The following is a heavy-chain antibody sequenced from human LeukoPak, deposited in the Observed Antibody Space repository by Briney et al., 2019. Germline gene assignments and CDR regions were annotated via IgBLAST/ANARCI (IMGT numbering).Heavy chain of an antibody. Sequence: PGGSLRLSCAASGFTFSSYSMNWVRQAPGKGLKWVSSISSSSSYIYYADSVKVRFTISRDNAKNSLYLQMNSLRAEDTAVYYCARDRVPSGSYSYYYYGMDVWGKGTTVTVSS. CDR1: GFTFSSYS. V-gene: IGHV3-21*01. D-gene: IGHD3-10*01. CDR2: ISSSSSYI. J-gene: IGHJ6*04. CDR3: ARDRVPSGSYSYYYYGMDV.